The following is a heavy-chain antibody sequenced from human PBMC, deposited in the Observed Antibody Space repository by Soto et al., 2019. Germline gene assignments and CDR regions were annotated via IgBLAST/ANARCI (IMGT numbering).Heavy chain of an antibody. Sequence: PSETLSLTCAVSGYSISTGYYWGWIRQPPGKGLEWIGSISHSGSTYYNPSLKSRITMSVDTSQNQFSLKLSSVTAADTAVYYCARQPRITMIVVVHSYAFDIWGQGTMVTVSS. CDR3: ARQPRITMIVVVHSYAFDI. D-gene: IGHD3-22*01. CDR1: GYSISTGYY. CDR2: ISHSGST. V-gene: IGHV4-38-2*01. J-gene: IGHJ3*02.